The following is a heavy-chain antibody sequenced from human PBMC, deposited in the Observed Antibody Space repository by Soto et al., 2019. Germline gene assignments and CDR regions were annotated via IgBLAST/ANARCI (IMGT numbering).Heavy chain of an antibody. CDR1: VDSTGCYR. Sequence: SETLSLHWFVAVDSTGCYRRTGIRPPQGLGVEWIGYIYNRGSVRYNPSLNSRVTISVDRSRNQFSLSLSPASAADTAMYYCARGKYDTWSGYYPPNSFDPWGPGTLLTFSP. CDR3: ARGKYDTWSGYYPPNSFDP. CDR2: IYNRGSV. D-gene: IGHD3-3*01. J-gene: IGHJ5*02. V-gene: IGHV4-59*01.